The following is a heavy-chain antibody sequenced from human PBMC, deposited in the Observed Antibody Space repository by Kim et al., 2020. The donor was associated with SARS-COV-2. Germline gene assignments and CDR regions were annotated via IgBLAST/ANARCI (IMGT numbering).Heavy chain of an antibody. J-gene: IGHJ3*02. CDR3: ARGVVVDAFDI. CDR1: GGSISSYY. D-gene: IGHD2-15*01. V-gene: IGHV4-59*13. CDR2: IYYSGST. Sequence: SETLSLTCTVSGGSISSYYWSWIRQPPGKGLEWIGYIYYSGSTNYNPSLKSRVTISVDTSKNQFSLKLSSVTAADTAVYYCARGVVVDAFDIWGQGTMVTVSS.